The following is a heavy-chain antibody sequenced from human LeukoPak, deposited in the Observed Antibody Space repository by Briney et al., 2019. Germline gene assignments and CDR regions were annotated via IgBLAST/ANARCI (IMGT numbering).Heavy chain of an antibody. J-gene: IGHJ5*02. CDR1: GYTSTGYY. V-gene: IGHV1-2*02. Sequence: ASVKVSCKASGYTSTGYYMHWVRQAPGQGLEWMGWINPNSGGTNYAQKFQGRVTMTRDTSISTAYMELSRLRSDDTAVYYCASSRTVSWNWFDPWGQGTLVTVSS. CDR3: ASSRTVSWNWFDP. D-gene: IGHD1-1*01. CDR2: INPNSGGT.